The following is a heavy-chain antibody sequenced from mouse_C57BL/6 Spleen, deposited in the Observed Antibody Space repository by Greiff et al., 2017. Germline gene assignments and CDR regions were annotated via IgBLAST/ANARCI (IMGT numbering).Heavy chain of an antibody. CDR2: IDPSDSET. V-gene: IGHV1-52*01. CDR3: AREDYGSSSGY. D-gene: IGHD1-1*01. CDR1: GYTFTSYW. J-gene: IGHJ2*01. Sequence: QVQLQQPGAELVRPGSSVKLSCKASGYTFTSYWMHWVKQRPIQGLEWIGNIDPSDSETHYNQKFKDKATLTVDKSSSTAYMQLSSLTSEDSAVYYCAREDYGSSSGYWGQGTTLTVSS.